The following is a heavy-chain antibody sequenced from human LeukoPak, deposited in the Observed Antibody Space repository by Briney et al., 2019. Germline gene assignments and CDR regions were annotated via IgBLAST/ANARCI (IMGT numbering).Heavy chain of an antibody. V-gene: IGHV4-31*03. CDR1: GGSISSGGYH. Sequence: SQTLSLTCTVSGGSISSGGYHWSWIRQHPGKGLEWIGYIYYSGSTYYNPSLKSRVTISVDTSKNQFSLKLSSVTAADTAVYYCARGVGDPGFDYWGQGTLVTVSS. CDR2: IYYSGST. J-gene: IGHJ4*02. CDR3: ARGVGDPGFDY. D-gene: IGHD4-17*01.